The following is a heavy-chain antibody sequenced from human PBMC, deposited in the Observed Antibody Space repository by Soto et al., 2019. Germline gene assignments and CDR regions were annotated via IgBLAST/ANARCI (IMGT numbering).Heavy chain of an antibody. CDR1: GFTFSSYA. D-gene: IGHD2-21*02. J-gene: IGHJ3*02. CDR3: AKIPYCGGDCYFGYDAFDI. Sequence: QVQLVESGGGVVQPGRSLRLSCAASGFTFSSYAMHWVRQAPGKGLAWVAVISYDGSNKYYADSVKGRFTISRDNSKNTLYLQMNSLRAEDTAVYYCAKIPYCGGDCYFGYDAFDIWGQGTMVTVSS. CDR2: ISYDGSNK. V-gene: IGHV3-30-3*01.